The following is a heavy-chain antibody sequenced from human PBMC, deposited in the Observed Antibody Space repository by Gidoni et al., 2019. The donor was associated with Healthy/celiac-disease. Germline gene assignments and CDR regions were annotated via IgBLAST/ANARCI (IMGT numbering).Heavy chain of an antibody. CDR2: ISGSGGST. CDR1: GFTFRSYA. CDR3: AKVPIRVGATTGGMDV. Sequence: EVQLLESGGGLVQPGGSLRISCAASGFTFRSYAMSWVRQAPGKGLEWVSAISGSGGSTYYADSVKGRFTISRDNSKNTLYLQMNSLRAEDTAVYYCAKVPIRVGATTGGMDVWGQGTTVTVSS. D-gene: IGHD1-26*01. J-gene: IGHJ6*02. V-gene: IGHV3-23*01.